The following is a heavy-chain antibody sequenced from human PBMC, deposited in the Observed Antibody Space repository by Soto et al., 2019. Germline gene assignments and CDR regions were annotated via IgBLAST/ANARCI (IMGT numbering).Heavy chain of an antibody. D-gene: IGHD5-18*01. J-gene: IGHJ4*02. CDR3: APGGGHRYGEFDF. Sequence: VQLLQSGAEVKKPGASGKVSCKAYGNTVTVYGLSWVRQAPGQGLEWMGKISSYNGNTRHAQKFLGRVSMTTDTSTNTGSMELGSLTSDDTAVYYCAPGGGHRYGEFDFWGQGTLVTVSS. CDR1: GNTVTVYG. CDR2: ISSYNGNT. V-gene: IGHV1-18*01.